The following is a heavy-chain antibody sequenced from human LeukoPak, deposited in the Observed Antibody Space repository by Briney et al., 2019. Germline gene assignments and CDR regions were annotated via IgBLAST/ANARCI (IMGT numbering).Heavy chain of an antibody. J-gene: IGHJ4*02. CDR1: GGSIDITNY. CDR2: LSHGGTT. Sequence: PGTLSLTCGLSGGSIDITNYWGWVRHTPGKGLEWIGELSHGGTTNYNQSLWSRVALSLDRANNQFSLSLTSVTAADTAVYYSTRESRPFWAFAYWGQGVLVTVYS. D-gene: IGHD2-2*01. V-gene: IGHV4-4*03. CDR3: TRESRPFWAFAY.